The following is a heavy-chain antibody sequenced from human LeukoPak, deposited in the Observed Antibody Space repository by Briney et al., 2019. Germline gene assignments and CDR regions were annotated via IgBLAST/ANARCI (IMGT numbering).Heavy chain of an antibody. J-gene: IGHJ4*02. Sequence: SETLSLACAVYGGSFSGFYWSWIRQPPGKGLEWIGEINHSGSTNYNPSLKSRVTISVDTSKNQFSLKLSSVTAADTAVYYCARDRYWGQGTLVTVSS. V-gene: IGHV4-34*01. CDR2: INHSGST. CDR1: GGSFSGFY. CDR3: ARDRY.